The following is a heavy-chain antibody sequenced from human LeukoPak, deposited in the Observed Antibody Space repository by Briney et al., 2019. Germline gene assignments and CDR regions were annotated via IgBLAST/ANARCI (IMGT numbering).Heavy chain of an antibody. J-gene: IGHJ6*02. Sequence: ASVKVSCKVSGYTLTELSMHWVRQAPGKGLEWMGGFDPEDGETIYAQKFQGRVTMTEDTSTDTAYMELSSLRSEDTAVYYCARGGREDYYYYYGMDVWGQGTTVTVSS. CDR1: GYTLTELS. CDR3: ARGGREDYYYYYGMDV. CDR2: FDPEDGET. V-gene: IGHV1-24*01.